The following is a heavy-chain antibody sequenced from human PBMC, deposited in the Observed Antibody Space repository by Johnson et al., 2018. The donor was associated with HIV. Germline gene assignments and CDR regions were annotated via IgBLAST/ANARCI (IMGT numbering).Heavy chain of an antibody. D-gene: IGHD5-18*01. V-gene: IGHV3-30*09. J-gene: IGHJ3*02. CDR3: AVGIQLWFASEGDAFDI. CDR2: ISRDGGTE. CDR1: GFTFSSYA. Sequence: QVQLVESGGGVVRPGGSLRLSCAASGFTFSSYAMHWVRHAPGKGLVWVAFISRDGGTEYYADSVTGRFAISRDNAKSTLYLLMNYLTPEDTAMYYCAVGIQLWFASEGDAFDIWGQWTMVTVSS.